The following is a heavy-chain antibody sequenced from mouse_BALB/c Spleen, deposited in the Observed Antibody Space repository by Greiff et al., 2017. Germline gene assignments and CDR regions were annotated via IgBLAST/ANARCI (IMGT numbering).Heavy chain of an antibody. J-gene: IGHJ4*01. D-gene: IGHD1-1*02. CDR3: ARSYGSYNYAMDY. CDR1: GYSFTSYW. CDR2: IYPGNSDT. Sequence: VQLQQSGTVLARPGASVKMSCKASGYSFTSYWMHWVKQRPGQGLEWIGAIYPGNSDTSYNQKFKGKAKLTAVTSASTAYMELSSLTNEDSAVYYCARSYGSYNYAMDYWGQGTSVTVSS. V-gene: IGHV1-5*01.